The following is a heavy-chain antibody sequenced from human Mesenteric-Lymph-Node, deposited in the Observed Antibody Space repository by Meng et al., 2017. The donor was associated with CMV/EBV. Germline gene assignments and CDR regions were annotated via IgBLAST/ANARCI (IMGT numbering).Heavy chain of an antibody. J-gene: IGHJ6*02. Sequence: GSLRLSCTVSGGSISSSSYYWGWIRQPPGKGLEWIGSIYYSGSTYYNPSLKSRVTISVDTSKNQFSLKLSSVTAADTAVYYCARATALWFGERIPYYYYYGMDVWGQGTTVTVSS. CDR3: ARATALWFGERIPYYYYYGMDV. CDR1: GGSISSSSYY. V-gene: IGHV4-39*07. D-gene: IGHD3-10*01. CDR2: IYYSGST.